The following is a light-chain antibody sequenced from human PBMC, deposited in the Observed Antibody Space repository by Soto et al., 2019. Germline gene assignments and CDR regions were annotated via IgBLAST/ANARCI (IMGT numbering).Light chain of an antibody. CDR1: QSISTW. CDR2: KAS. CDR3: QQYNRYST. J-gene: IGKJ1*01. Sequence: DIQMTQSPSTLSASVGDRVTITCRASQSISTWLAWYQQKPGKAPKLLIYKASNLESGVPSRFSGSGSGTEFTLTISSLQPDDFATYYCQQYNRYSTFGQGTKVEIK. V-gene: IGKV1-5*03.